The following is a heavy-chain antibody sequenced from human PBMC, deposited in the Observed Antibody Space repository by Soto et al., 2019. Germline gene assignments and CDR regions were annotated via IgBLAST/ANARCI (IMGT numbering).Heavy chain of an antibody. D-gene: IGHD2-15*01. CDR3: VRTSLVVAAATREDY. V-gene: IGHV3-74*01. CDR2: INSAGSST. CDR1: GFTFSSYR. Sequence: EVQLVESGGGLVQPGGSLRLSCAASGFTFSSYRMHWVRQAPGKGLVWVSRINSAGSSTSYADSVKGRFTISRDNAKNTLYLQMNSLRAEDTAVYYCVRTSLVVAAATREDYWGQGTLVTVSS. J-gene: IGHJ4*02.